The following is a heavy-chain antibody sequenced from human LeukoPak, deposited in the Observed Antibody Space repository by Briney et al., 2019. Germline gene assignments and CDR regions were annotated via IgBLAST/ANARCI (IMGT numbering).Heavy chain of an antibody. CDR1: GGSFSGYY. Sequence: SETLPLTCAVYGGSFSGYYWSWIRQPPGKGLEWIGEINHSGSTNYNPSLKSRVTISVDTSKNQFSLKLSSVTAADTAVYYCARGSPYYYGSGTDFYPFGYWGQGTLVTVSS. CDR3: ARGSPYYYGSGTDFYPFGY. D-gene: IGHD3-10*01. J-gene: IGHJ4*02. V-gene: IGHV4-34*01. CDR2: INHSGST.